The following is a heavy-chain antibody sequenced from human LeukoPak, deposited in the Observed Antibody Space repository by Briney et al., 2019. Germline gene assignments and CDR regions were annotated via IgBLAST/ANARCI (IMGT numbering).Heavy chain of an antibody. CDR2: ISGSGGST. Sequence: GGTLRLSCAASGFTFSSYGMSWVRQAPGKGLEWVSAISGSGGSTYYADSVKGRFTISRDNSKNTLYLQMNSLRAEDTAVYYCAKSKHYYDSSGYYYFDYWGQGTLVTVSS. CDR1: GFTFSSYG. V-gene: IGHV3-23*01. D-gene: IGHD3-22*01. J-gene: IGHJ4*02. CDR3: AKSKHYYDSSGYYYFDY.